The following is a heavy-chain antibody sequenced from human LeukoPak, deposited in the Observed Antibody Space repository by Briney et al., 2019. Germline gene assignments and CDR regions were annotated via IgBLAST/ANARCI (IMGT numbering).Heavy chain of an antibody. CDR3: ARDMIVTITFDY. J-gene: IGHJ4*02. D-gene: IGHD3-22*01. CDR2: ISARSSTI. CDR1: GFTFSNYG. V-gene: IGHV3-48*01. Sequence: GGSPRLSCVASGFTFSNYGMNWVRQAPGKGLEWISYISARSSTIYYADSVKGRFTISRDNAKNSLYLQMNSLTAEDTAIYYCARDMIVTITFDYWGQGTLVTVSS.